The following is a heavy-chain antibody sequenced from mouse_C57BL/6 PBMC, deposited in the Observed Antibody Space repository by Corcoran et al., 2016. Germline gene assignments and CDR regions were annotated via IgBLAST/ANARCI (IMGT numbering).Heavy chain of an antibody. Sequence: DVQLQESGPGLVKPSQSLSLTCSVTGYSITSGYYWNWIRQFPGNKLEWMGYISYDGSNNYNPSLKNRISITRDTSKNQFFLKLNSVTTEDTATYYCARVDYGYDGFAYWGQGTLVTVSA. J-gene: IGHJ3*01. CDR3: ARVDYGYDGFAY. CDR1: GYSITSGYY. D-gene: IGHD2-2*01. V-gene: IGHV3-6*01. CDR2: ISYDGSN.